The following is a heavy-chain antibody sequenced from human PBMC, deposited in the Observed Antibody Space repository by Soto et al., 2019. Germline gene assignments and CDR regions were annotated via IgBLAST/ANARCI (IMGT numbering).Heavy chain of an antibody. CDR3: ARALGYCSGGSCYYFDY. V-gene: IGHV4-30-2*01. CDR2: IYHSGST. CDR1: GGSISSGGYS. D-gene: IGHD2-15*01. J-gene: IGHJ4*02. Sequence: LSLTCAVSGGSISSGGYSWSWIRQPPGKGLEWIGYIYHSGSTYYNPSLKSRVTISVDRSKNQFSLKLSSVTAADTAVYYCARALGYCSGGSCYYFDYWGQGTLVTVSS.